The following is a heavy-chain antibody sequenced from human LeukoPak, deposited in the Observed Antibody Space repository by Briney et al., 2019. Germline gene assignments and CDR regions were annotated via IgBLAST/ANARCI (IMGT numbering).Heavy chain of an antibody. Sequence: SETLSLTCTVSGGSISNRSHFWGWIRQTPGKGLEWFGSIYYSGYTYYNPSLKSRVTISVDTSKNQFSLRLNSVTAADTAVYYCARDSAPNLLAYFDYWGQGILVAVAS. CDR3: ARDSAPNLLAYFDY. J-gene: IGHJ4*02. V-gene: IGHV4-39*07. CDR2: IYYSGYT. CDR1: GGSISNRSHF. D-gene: IGHD2/OR15-2a*01.